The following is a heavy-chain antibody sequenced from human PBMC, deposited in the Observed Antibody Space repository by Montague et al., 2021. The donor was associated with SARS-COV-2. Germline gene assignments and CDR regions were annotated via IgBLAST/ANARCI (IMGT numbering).Heavy chain of an antibody. CDR1: GFTFSGYS. Sequence: SLRLSCAASGFTFSGYSMNWVRQAPGKGLEWVSSISSSSSYIFYADSVRGRFTISRDNAKNSLYLQMNNLRAEDTAVYYCARSHELWFGENPQGPGAFDIWGQGTMVTVSS. J-gene: IGHJ3*02. CDR3: ARSHELWFGENPQGPGAFDI. D-gene: IGHD3-10*01. V-gene: IGHV3-21*01. CDR2: ISSSSSYI.